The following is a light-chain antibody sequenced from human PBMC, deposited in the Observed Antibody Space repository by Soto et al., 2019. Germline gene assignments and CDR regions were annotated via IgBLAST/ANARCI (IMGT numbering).Light chain of an antibody. J-gene: IGKJ2*01. CDR1: QSISRSY. Sequence: EVVLTQSPGTLSLSPGERATLSCRASQSISRSYLAWYQQKPGQAPRLLIYGASIRATGIPDRFSGSGSGTDFTVTISRLEPEDFSVYYCQQDGSSPYTFGQGTKLEIK. CDR2: GAS. CDR3: QQDGSSPYT. V-gene: IGKV3-20*01.